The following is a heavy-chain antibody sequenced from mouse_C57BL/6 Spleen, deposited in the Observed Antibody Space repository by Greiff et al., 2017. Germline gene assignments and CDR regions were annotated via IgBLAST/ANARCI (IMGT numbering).Heavy chain of an antibody. CDR1: GYTFTSYR. D-gene: IGHD1-1*01. V-gene: IGHV1-64*01. Sequence: VQLQQPGAELVKPGASVKLSCKASGYTFTSYRMHWVKQRPGQGLEWIGMIHPNSGSTNYNEKFKSKATLTVDKSSSTAYLQLRSLTSGDSAVDDCARYYCGSSHLYYFDYWGQGTTRTVSS. J-gene: IGHJ2*01. CDR3: ARYYCGSSHLYYFDY. CDR2: IHPNSGST.